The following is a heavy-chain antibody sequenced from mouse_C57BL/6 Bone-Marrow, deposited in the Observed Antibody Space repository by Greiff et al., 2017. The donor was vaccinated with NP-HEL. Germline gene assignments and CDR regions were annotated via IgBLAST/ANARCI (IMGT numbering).Heavy chain of an antibody. Sequence: EVQRVESGGGLVKPGGSLKLSCAASGFTFSSYAMSWVRQTPEKRLEWVATISDGGSYTYYPDNVKGRFTISRDNAKNNLYLQMSHLKSEDTAMYYCARGGPYYYGSSFDYWGQGTTLTVSS. D-gene: IGHD1-1*01. CDR1: GFTFSSYA. CDR2: ISDGGSYT. V-gene: IGHV5-4*01. CDR3: ARGGPYYYGSSFDY. J-gene: IGHJ2*01.